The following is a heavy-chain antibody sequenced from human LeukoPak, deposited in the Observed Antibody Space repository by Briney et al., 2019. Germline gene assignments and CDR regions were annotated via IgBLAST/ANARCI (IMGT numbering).Heavy chain of an antibody. V-gene: IGHV3-66*01. CDR2: IYSGGST. D-gene: IGHD3-16*01. CDR1: GFTVSSNY. J-gene: IGHJ3*01. CDR3: AREKDNWGIDAFDF. Sequence: VGSLRLSCAASGFTVSSNYMSWVRQAPGKGLEWVSVIYSGGSTYYAASVKGRFTISRDNSKNTLYLQMNSLRAEDTAVYYCAREKDNWGIDAFDFWGQGTMVTVSS.